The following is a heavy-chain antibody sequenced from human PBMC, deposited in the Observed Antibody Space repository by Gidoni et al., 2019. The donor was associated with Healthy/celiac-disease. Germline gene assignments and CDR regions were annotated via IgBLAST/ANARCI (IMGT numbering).Heavy chain of an antibody. V-gene: IGHV1-18*01. Sequence: QVQLVQSGAEVKKPGASVKVSCKASGYTFTSYGISWVRQAPGQGLEWMGWISAYNGNTNYAQKLQGRVTMTTDTSTSTAYMELRSLRSDDTAVYYCARGSYPTPGYSSGWYGLNLGYYYYYGMDVWGQGTTVTVSS. CDR2: ISAYNGNT. D-gene: IGHD6-19*01. CDR1: GYTFTSYG. J-gene: IGHJ6*02. CDR3: ARGSYPTPGYSSGWYGLNLGYYYYYGMDV.